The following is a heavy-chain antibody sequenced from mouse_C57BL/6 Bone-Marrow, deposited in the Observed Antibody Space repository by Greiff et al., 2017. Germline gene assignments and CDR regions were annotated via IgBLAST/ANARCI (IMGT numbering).Heavy chain of an antibody. CDR2: IYPRSGNT. J-gene: IGHJ3*01. D-gene: IGHD2-4*01. Sequence: QVQLQQSGAELARPGASVKLSCKASGYTFTSYGISWVKQRTGQGLEWIGEIYPRSGNTYYNEKFKGKATLTADKSSSTAYMELRSLTSEDSAVYFCARGDCDYDGFAYWGQGTLVTVSA. CDR3: ARGDCDYDGFAY. CDR1: GYTFTSYG. V-gene: IGHV1-81*01.